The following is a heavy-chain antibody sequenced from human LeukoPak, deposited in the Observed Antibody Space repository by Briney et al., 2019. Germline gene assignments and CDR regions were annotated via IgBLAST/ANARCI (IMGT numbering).Heavy chain of an antibody. D-gene: IGHD3-22*01. Sequence: GGSQRLSCAASGFTFTRYWMSWVRQAPGKWLEWVASIKEDGSERHYVDSVKGRFTISRDNVKNSLFLQMNGLRADDTAVYYCARDCLIDQASGGYYYPAFDYWGQGALVTVSS. J-gene: IGHJ4*02. CDR2: IKEDGSER. CDR1: GFTFTRYW. CDR3: ARDCLIDQASGGYYYPAFDY. V-gene: IGHV3-7*04.